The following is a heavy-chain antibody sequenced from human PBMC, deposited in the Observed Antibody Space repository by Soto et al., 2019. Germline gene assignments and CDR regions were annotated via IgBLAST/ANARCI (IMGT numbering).Heavy chain of an antibody. CDR1: GFTFSSYV. J-gene: IGHJ5*02. CDR3: AKDGSPRITIFGVVYKWFDP. CDR2: IDGSGGST. Sequence: EVQLLESGGGLVQPGGSLRLSCAASGFTFSSYVMSWVRQAPGKGLEWVSVIDGSGGSTYYADSVKGRFTISRDNSKNALYLQMNSLRGEDTAVYYCAKDGSPRITIFGVVYKWFDPWGQGTLVTVSS. V-gene: IGHV3-23*01. D-gene: IGHD3-3*01.